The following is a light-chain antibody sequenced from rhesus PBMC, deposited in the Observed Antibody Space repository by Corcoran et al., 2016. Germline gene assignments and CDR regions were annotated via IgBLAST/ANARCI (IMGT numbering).Light chain of an antibody. J-gene: IGKJ4*01. V-gene: IGKV1-33*02. CDR3: QQHNSYPLT. CDR1: QGISKS. Sequence: DIQMTQSPSSLSASVGDTVTITCQASQGISKSLSWYQQKQGKAPKLLNYDASTLQSGVPSRFSGSGSWTEFTLTISSLQPEDFATYYCQQHNSYPLTFGGGTKVEIK. CDR2: DAS.